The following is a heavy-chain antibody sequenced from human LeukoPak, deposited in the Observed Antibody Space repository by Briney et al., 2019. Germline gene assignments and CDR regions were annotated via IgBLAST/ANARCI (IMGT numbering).Heavy chain of an antibody. Sequence: PGGSLRLSCAASGFTFSSYTMNWVRQAPGKGLEGVSSISISRSYVYYADSVKGRFTISRDNAKNSLYLQMNSLRAEDTAVYHCARDRGNQRGYYYYYMDVWGKGTTVTVSS. J-gene: IGHJ6*03. V-gene: IGHV3-21*01. CDR1: GFTFSSYT. CDR2: ISISRSYV. D-gene: IGHD1-14*01. CDR3: ARDRGNQRGYYYYYMDV.